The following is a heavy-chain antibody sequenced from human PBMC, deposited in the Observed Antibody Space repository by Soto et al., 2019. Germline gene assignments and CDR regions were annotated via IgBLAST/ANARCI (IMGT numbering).Heavy chain of an antibody. D-gene: IGHD2-15*01. CDR3: EVTYCSGGSCYSFFGAFDI. CDR1: GVSISSGDYY. CDR2: IYYSGST. V-gene: IGHV4-39*05. Sequence: SMPPSLTWTVSGVSISSGDYYWGWIRQPPGKGLEWIGSIYYSGSTYYNPSLKSRVTISVDTSKNQFSLKLSSVTAADTAVYYCEVTYCSGGSCYSFFGAFDIWGQGTMVTVSS. J-gene: IGHJ3*02.